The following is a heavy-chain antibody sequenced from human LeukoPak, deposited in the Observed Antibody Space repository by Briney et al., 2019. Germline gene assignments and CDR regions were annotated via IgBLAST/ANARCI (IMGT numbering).Heavy chain of an antibody. V-gene: IGHV3-48*01. CDR2: ISSSSSTI. CDR1: GFTFSSYS. Sequence: GGSLRLSCAASGFTFSSYSMNWVRQAPGKGLEWVSYISSSSSTIYYADSVKGRFTTSRDNAKNSLYLQMNSQRAEDTAVYYCARARSGAFDIWGQGTMVTVSS. D-gene: IGHD1-26*01. J-gene: IGHJ3*02. CDR3: ARARSGAFDI.